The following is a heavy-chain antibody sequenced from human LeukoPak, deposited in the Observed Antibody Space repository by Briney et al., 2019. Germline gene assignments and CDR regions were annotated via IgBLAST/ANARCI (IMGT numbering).Heavy chain of an antibody. J-gene: IGHJ4*02. CDR3: ARAYSGSYTGGY. D-gene: IGHD1-26*01. V-gene: IGHV3-48*03. CDR1: GXTFSSYE. CDR2: ISSSGSTI. Sequence: GGSLRLSCAASGXTFSSYEMNWVRQAPGKGLEWVSYISSSGSTIYYADSVKGRFTISRDNAKNSLYLQMNSLRAEDTAVYYCARAYSGSYTGGYWGQGTLVTVSS.